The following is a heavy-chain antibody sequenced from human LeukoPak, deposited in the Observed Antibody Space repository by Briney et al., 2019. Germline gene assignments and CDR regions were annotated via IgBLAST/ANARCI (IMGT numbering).Heavy chain of an antibody. CDR3: AKEYDYGDSSLGSLFG. Sequence: GGSLRLSCAASGFTFNSYGIHWVRQAPGKGLEWVAFIRYDGSYKYYADSVKGRFTISRDNSKNTLFLQMNSLRAEDTAVYYCAKEYDYGDSSLGSLFGWGQGTLVAVSS. J-gene: IGHJ4*02. CDR1: GFTFNSYG. CDR2: IRYDGSYK. V-gene: IGHV3-30*02. D-gene: IGHD4-17*01.